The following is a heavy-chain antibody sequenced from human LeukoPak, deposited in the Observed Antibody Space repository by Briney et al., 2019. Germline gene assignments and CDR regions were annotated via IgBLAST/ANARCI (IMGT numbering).Heavy chain of an antibody. D-gene: IGHD3-10*01. CDR3: VRDGGPIEY. CDR1: GDSISSYY. CDR2: IYYSGST. J-gene: IGHJ4*02. V-gene: IGHV4-59*01. Sequence: SETLSLTCTVSGDSISSYYWSWIRQPPGKGLEWIGYIYYSGSTNYNPSLKSRVTISVGTSKNQFSLKLTSVTAADTAVYYCVRDGGPIEYWGQGILVTVSS.